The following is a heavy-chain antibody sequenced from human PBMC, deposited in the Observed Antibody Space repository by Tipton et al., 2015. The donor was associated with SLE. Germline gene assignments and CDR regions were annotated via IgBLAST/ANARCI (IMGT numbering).Heavy chain of an antibody. D-gene: IGHD2-15*01. CDR1: GGSISGYY. V-gene: IGHV4-30-2*01. CDR3: ARSSGDSLYYFNY. Sequence: TLSLTCTVSGGSISGYYWSWIRQPPGKGLEWIGFIYHSGSTYYNPSLESRVTISQDRSKNQFSLKLSSVTAADTAVYYCARSSGDSLYYFNYWGQGTLVSVSS. J-gene: IGHJ4*02. CDR2: IYHSGST.